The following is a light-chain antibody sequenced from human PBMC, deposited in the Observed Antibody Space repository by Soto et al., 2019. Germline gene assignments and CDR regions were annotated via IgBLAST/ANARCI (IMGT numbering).Light chain of an antibody. Sequence: QSVLTQPASGSGSPGQSITISCTGTSSDVGGYNYVSWYQQRPGKAPKLMIYEVNNRPSGISNRFSGSKSGNTASLTISGLQAEDEVAYSCEAWDDSRKGRVFGTGNKVPXL. V-gene: IGLV2-14*01. CDR3: EAWDDSRKGRV. CDR2: EVN. J-gene: IGLJ1*01. CDR1: SSDVGGYNY.